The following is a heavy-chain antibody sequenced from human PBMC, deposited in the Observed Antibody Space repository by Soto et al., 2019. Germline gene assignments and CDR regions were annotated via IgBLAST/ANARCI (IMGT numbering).Heavy chain of an antibody. Sequence: PAGTLRLSCAGSRFTVSSYVMHGVRQAPGKGLEWVAVIPYDGSNKYYADSVKGRFTISRDNSKNTLYLQMNSLRAEDTAVYYCAKDRYGSGSYGAFDIWVQGTMVTVSS. CDR3: AKDRYGSGSYGAFDI. D-gene: IGHD3-10*01. J-gene: IGHJ3*02. CDR1: RFTVSSYV. CDR2: IPYDGSNK. V-gene: IGHV3-30*18.